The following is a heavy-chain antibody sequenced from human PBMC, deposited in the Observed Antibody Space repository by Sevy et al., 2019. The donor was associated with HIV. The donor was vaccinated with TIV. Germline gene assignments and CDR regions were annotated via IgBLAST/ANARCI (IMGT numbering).Heavy chain of an antibody. J-gene: IGHJ6*02. Sequence: GGSLRLSCAASGFTFSSYGMHWVRQAPGKGLEWVAVIWYDGSNKYYADSVKGRFTISRDNSKNTLYLQMKSLRAEDTAVYYCARVWRYSSSWSAMDVWGQGTTVTVSS. CDR1: GFTFSSYG. V-gene: IGHV3-33*01. CDR3: ARVWRYSSSWSAMDV. D-gene: IGHD6-13*01. CDR2: IWYDGSNK.